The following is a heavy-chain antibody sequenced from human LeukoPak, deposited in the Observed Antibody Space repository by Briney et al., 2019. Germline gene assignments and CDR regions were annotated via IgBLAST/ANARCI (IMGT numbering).Heavy chain of an antibody. V-gene: IGHV1-69*13. Sequence: ASVKVSCKASGYTFTGYYMHWVRQAPGQGLEWMGGIIPIFGTANYAQKFQGRVTITADESTSTAYMELSSLRSEDTAVYYCARVVRYYDYVWGTNHLSEYYFDYWGQGTLVTVSS. D-gene: IGHD3-16*01. J-gene: IGHJ4*02. CDR2: IIPIFGTA. CDR1: GYTFTGYY. CDR3: ARVVRYYDYVWGTNHLSEYYFDY.